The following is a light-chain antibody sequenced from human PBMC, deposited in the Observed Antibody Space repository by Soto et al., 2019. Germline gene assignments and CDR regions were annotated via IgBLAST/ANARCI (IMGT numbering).Light chain of an antibody. CDR1: QTINSW. CDR3: QQYNSYPYT. CDR2: KAS. V-gene: IGKV1-5*03. Sequence: DLQMTQSPSTLSASVGDRVTITCRASQTINSWLAWYQQKPGKAPKVLIYKASSLESGVPSRFSGSRSGTEFTLTISSLQPDDFATYYCQQYNSYPYTSGQGTKLEIK. J-gene: IGKJ2*01.